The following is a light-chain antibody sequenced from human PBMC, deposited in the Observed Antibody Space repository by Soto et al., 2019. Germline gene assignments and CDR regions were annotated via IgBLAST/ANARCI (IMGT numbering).Light chain of an antibody. CDR3: QQYNSYSRT. CDR2: DAY. J-gene: IGKJ1*01. Sequence: DIQMTQSPSTVSASVGDRVTITCRASQSISGWLAWYQQKPGKAPKLLISDAYSLESGVPSRFSGSGSGTEFTLTINSLQPDDFATYFCQQYNSYSRTFGQGTKVDIK. CDR1: QSISGW. V-gene: IGKV1-5*01.